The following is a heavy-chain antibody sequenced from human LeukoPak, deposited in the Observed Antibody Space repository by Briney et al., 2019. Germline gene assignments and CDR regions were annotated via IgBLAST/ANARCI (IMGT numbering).Heavy chain of an antibody. J-gene: IGHJ4*02. Sequence: GGSLRLSCAASGCIFNNYGMHWVRQAPGKGLEWVAVISYDGSNKNYADSVKGRFTISRDSSKNTLYLQMNSLRVEDTAVYYCAKDWAPYCGGDCYFNYWGQGTLVTVSS. D-gene: IGHD2-21*02. CDR2: ISYDGSNK. V-gene: IGHV3-30*18. CDR1: GCIFNNYG. CDR3: AKDWAPYCGGDCYFNY.